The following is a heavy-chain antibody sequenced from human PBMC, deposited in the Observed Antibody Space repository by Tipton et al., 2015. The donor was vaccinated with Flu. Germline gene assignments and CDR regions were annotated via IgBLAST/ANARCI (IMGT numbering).Heavy chain of an antibody. V-gene: IGHV4-39*01. J-gene: IGHJ4*02. CDR2: ISHSGRT. CDR1: GDSIRSSNYY. CDR3: ARTTYYYGSGSSDY. Sequence: TLSLTCGVSGDSIRSSNYYWGWIRQPPGKGLEWIGCISHSGRTYYNPSLKSRVTISVDMAKNQFSQRLSSVTAADTAVYYCARTTYYYGSGSSDYWGQGTLVTVSS. D-gene: IGHD3-10*01.